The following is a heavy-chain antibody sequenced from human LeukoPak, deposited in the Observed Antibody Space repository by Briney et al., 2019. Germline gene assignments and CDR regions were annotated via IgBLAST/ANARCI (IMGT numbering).Heavy chain of an antibody. CDR1: GGSISSYY. CDR3: ARHGSVRSPLGP. Sequence: TPSETLSLTCTVSGGSISSYYWSWIRQPPGKGLEWIGYIYATGSTNYNPSLKSRVTISVDTSKSQFSLNLRSVTAADTAVYYCARHGSVRSPLGPWGQGTLVTVSS. CDR2: IYATGST. D-gene: IGHD3-10*01. V-gene: IGHV4-4*09. J-gene: IGHJ5*02.